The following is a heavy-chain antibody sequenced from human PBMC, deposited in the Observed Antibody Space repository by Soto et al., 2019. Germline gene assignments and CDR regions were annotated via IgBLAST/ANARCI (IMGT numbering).Heavy chain of an antibody. D-gene: IGHD3-3*01. V-gene: IGHV4-31*03. CDR3: ARGGITIFGVVSQYYYYYYGMDV. CDR1: GGSISSGGYY. CDR2: IYYSGST. Sequence: SETLSLTCTVSGGSISSGGYYWSWIRQHPGKGLEWIGYIYYSGSTYYNPSLKSRVTISVDTSKNQSSLKLSSVTAADTAVYYCARGGITIFGVVSQYYYYYYGMDVWGQGTTVTVSS. J-gene: IGHJ6*02.